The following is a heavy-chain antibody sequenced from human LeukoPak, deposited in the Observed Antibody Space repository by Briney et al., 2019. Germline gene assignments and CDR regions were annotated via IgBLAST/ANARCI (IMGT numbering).Heavy chain of an antibody. Sequence: GGSLRLSCAASGLTFSIHWMNWVRQAPGKGLECVANINQDGSDKYYVDSVKGRFTISRDNTKNSLYLQMNSLRAEDTAVYYCALQGGDARLTKLRGVVIHNFHFWGQGTLVTVSS. CDR1: GLTFSIHW. CDR2: INQDGSDK. CDR3: ALQGGDARLTKLRGVVIHNFHF. V-gene: IGHV3-7*03. J-gene: IGHJ4*02. D-gene: IGHD3-10*01.